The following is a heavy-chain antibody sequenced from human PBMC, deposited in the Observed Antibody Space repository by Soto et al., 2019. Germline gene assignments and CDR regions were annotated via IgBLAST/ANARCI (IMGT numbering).Heavy chain of an antibody. CDR3: AKDRRVVGATFRAEYFQH. CDR2: ISYDGSNK. CDR1: GFTFSSYG. Sequence: GGSLRLSCAASGFTFSSYGMHWVRQAPGKGLEWVAVISYDGSNKYYADSVKGRFTISRDNSKNTLYLQMNSLGAEDTAVYYCAKDRRVVGATFRAEYFQHWGQGTLVTVSS. V-gene: IGHV3-30*18. J-gene: IGHJ1*01. D-gene: IGHD1-26*01.